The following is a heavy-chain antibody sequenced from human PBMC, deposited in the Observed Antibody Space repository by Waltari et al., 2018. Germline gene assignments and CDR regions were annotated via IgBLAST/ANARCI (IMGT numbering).Heavy chain of an antibody. Sequence: VQLVQSGAEVKKTGSSVKVSCKASGDTLSSFAINWVRQAPGKGLEWVSSLYSGGSTYYADSVKGRFTISRDNSKNTLYLQMNSLRAEDTAVYYCARGLGGIAGSLGFWGQGTLVTVSS. J-gene: IGHJ4*02. V-gene: IGHV3-53*01. CDR1: GDTLSSFA. CDR2: LYSGGST. CDR3: ARGLGGIAGSLGF. D-gene: IGHD1-20*01.